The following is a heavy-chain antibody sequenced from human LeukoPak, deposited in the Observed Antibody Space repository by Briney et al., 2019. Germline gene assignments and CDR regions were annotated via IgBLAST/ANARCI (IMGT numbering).Heavy chain of an antibody. J-gene: IGHJ6*03. V-gene: IGHV1-18*01. CDR2: ISAYNGNT. CDR1: GYTFTSYG. CDR3: ARDSFLVGATSYMDV. Sequence: ASVKVSCKASGYTFTSYGISWVRQAPGQGLEWMGWISAYNGNTNYAQKLQGRVTMTTDTSTSTAYMELRSLRSDDTAVYYCARDSFLVGATSYMDVWGKGTTVTISS. D-gene: IGHD1-26*01.